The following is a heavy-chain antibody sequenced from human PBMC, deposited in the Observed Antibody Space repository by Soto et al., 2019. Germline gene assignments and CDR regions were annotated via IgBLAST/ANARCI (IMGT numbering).Heavy chain of an antibody. CDR1: GFTFSSYA. D-gene: IGHD4-4*01. V-gene: IGHV3-23*01. CDR3: AKALRTVTTKTRGWYYYGMDV. CDR2: ISGSGGST. J-gene: IGHJ6*02. Sequence: GGSLRLSCAASGFTFSSYAMSWVRQAPGKGLEWVSAISGSGGSTYYADSVKGRFTISRDNSKNTLYLQMNSLRAEDTAVYYCAKALRTVTTKTRGWYYYGMDVWGQGITVTVSS.